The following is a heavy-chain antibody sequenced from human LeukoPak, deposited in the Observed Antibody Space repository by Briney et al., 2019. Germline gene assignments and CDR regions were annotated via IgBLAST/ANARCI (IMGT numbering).Heavy chain of an antibody. Sequence: ASVKVSCKVSGYTLTELSMHWVRQAPGKGLEWMGGFDPEDGETIYAQKFQGRVTVTEDTSTDTAFMELSSLRSEDTAVYYCVTEAYCSSTSCPPKTNWFDPWGQGTLVTVSS. CDR2: FDPEDGET. CDR3: VTEAYCSSTSCPPKTNWFDP. J-gene: IGHJ5*02. V-gene: IGHV1-24*01. CDR1: GYTLTELS. D-gene: IGHD2-2*01.